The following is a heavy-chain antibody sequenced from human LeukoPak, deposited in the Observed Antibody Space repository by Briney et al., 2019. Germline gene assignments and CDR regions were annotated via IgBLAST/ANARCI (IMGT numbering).Heavy chain of an antibody. CDR1: GGSISSSNYY. D-gene: IGHD1-1*01. Sequence: RASETLSLTCTVSGGSISSSNYYWGWIRQPPGKGLEWIGTIYYSGSTYYNPSLKSRVTISVDMSKNQFSLKLSSVTAADTAVYYCGRGLDDYWGQGTLVTVSS. CDR3: GRGLDDY. V-gene: IGHV4-39*01. CDR2: IYYSGST. J-gene: IGHJ4*02.